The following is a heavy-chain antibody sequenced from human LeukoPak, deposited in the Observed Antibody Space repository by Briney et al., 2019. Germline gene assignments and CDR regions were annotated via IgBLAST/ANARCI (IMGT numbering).Heavy chain of an antibody. V-gene: IGHV3-7*01. J-gene: IGHJ5*02. CDR2: IKQDGSKK. D-gene: IGHD6-13*01. CDR3: ARDKNMYSSSWNNWFDP. Sequence: PGASLRLSCAASGFTFSNYGMNWVRQAPGKGLEWLANIKQDGSKKYYVDSVKGRFTISRDNAKNSLYLQMNSLRAEDTAVYYCARDKNMYSSSWNNWFDPWGQGTLVTVSS. CDR1: GFTFSNYG.